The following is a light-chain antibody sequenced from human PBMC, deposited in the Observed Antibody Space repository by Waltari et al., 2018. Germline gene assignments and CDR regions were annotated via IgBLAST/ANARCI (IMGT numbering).Light chain of an antibody. J-gene: IGLJ3*02. Sequence: QSALTQPASVSGSPGQSITISCTGTSSDVGGYNSLPWYQQHPGSAPNLKIYAFVNRPSGVSTRFSGSKSGNTASLTISGLQGEDEAVYYCSSFTTKRTLVFGGGTKLTVL. CDR3: SSFTTKRTLV. CDR2: AFV. CDR1: SSDVGGYNS. V-gene: IGLV2-14*03.